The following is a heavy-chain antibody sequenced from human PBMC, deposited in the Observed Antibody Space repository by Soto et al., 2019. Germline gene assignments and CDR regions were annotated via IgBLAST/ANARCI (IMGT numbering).Heavy chain of an antibody. CDR2: IKQDGSEK. D-gene: IGHD3-9*01. CDR1: GFTFSSYW. V-gene: IGHV3-7*01. CDR3: ARDSLRYFDWLLYYFDY. Sequence: GGSLRLSCAASGFTFSSYWMSWVRQAPGKGLEWVANIKQDGSEKYYVDSVKGRFTISRDNAKNSLYLQMNSLRAEDTAVYYCARDSLRYFDWLLYYFDYWGQGTLVTVSS. J-gene: IGHJ4*02.